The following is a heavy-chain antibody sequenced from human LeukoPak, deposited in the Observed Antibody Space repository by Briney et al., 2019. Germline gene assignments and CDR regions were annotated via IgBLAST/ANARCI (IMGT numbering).Heavy chain of an antibody. Sequence: PGGSLRLSCAASGFTFSSYGMHWVRQAPGKGLEWVAFIRYDGSNKYYADSVKGRFTTSRDNSKNTLYLQMNSLRAEDTAVYYCARDPEYNWNYVGYYYYYMDVWGKGTTVTVSS. V-gene: IGHV3-30*02. CDR2: IRYDGSNK. J-gene: IGHJ6*03. CDR3: ARDPEYNWNYVGYYYYYMDV. CDR1: GFTFSSYG. D-gene: IGHD1-7*01.